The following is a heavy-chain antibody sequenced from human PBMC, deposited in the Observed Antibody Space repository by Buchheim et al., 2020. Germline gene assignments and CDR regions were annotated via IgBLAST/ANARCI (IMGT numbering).Heavy chain of an antibody. D-gene: IGHD6-19*01. CDR2: ISSSSSYI. CDR1: GFTFSSYS. J-gene: IGHJ6*02. Sequence: EVQLVESGGGLVKPGGSLRLSCAASGFTFSSYSMNWVRQAPGKGLEWVSSISSSSSYIYYADSVKGRFTISRDNAKNSLYLQMNSLRAEDTAVYYCARDRYSGYSSGWYYYYYGMDVWGQGTT. V-gene: IGHV3-21*01. CDR3: ARDRYSGYSSGWYYYYYGMDV.